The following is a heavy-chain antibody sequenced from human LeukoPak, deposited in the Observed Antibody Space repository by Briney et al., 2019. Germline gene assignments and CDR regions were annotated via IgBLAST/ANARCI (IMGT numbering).Heavy chain of an antibody. CDR3: ASTIKGWLQFQYYSDY. CDR2: IIPIFGTA. D-gene: IGHD5-24*01. V-gene: IGHV1-69*13. Sequence: ASVKVSCKASGYTFTSYGISWVRQAPGQGLEWMGGIIPIFGTANYAQKFQGRVTITADESTSTAYMELSSLRSEDTAVYYCASTIKGWLQFQYYSDYWGQGTLVTVSS. CDR1: GYTFTSYG. J-gene: IGHJ4*02.